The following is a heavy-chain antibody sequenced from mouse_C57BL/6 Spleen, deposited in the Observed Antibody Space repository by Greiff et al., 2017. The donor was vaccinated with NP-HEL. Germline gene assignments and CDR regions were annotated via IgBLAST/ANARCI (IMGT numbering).Heavy chain of an antibody. J-gene: IGHJ3*01. CDR2: IDPEDGET. CDR3: ARWRVDGYYSWFAY. Sequence: DVKLQESGAELVKPGASVKLSCTASGFNIKDYYMHWVKQRTEQGLEWIGRIDPEDGETKYAPKFQGKATITADTSSNTAYLQLSSLTSEDTAVYYCARWRVDGYYSWFAYWGQGTLVTVSA. CDR1: GFNIKDYY. D-gene: IGHD2-3*01. V-gene: IGHV14-2*01.